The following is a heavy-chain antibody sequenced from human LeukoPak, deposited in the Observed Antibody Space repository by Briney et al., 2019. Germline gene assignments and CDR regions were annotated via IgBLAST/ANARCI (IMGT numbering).Heavy chain of an antibody. D-gene: IGHD3-22*01. Sequence: GGSLRLSCAASGFTFSSYWMSWVRQAPGKGLEWVANIKQDGSEKYYVDSVKGRFTISKDNAKNSLYLQMNSLRAEDTAVYYCASRESSGYSYYFDYWGQGTLVTVSS. CDR3: ASRESSGYSYYFDY. J-gene: IGHJ4*02. CDR1: GFTFSSYW. V-gene: IGHV3-7*01. CDR2: IKQDGSEK.